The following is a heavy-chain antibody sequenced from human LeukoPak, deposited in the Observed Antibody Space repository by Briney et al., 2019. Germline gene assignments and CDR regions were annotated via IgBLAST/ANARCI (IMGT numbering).Heavy chain of an antibody. CDR1: GFTFSSYS. Sequence: GGSLRLSCAASGFTFSSYSMNWVRQAPGKGLEWVSSISSSSSSYIYYADSVKGRFTISRDNAKNSLYLQMNSLRAEDTAVYYCARDLQYCGGDCPGSWGQGTLVTVSS. CDR3: ARDLQYCGGDCPGS. D-gene: IGHD2-21*01. V-gene: IGHV3-21*01. J-gene: IGHJ4*02. CDR2: ISSSSSSYI.